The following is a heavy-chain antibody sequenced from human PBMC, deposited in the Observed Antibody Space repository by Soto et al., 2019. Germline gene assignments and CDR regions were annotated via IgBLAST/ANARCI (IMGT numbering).Heavy chain of an antibody. Sequence: PSETLSLTCTLSGGSISIYYWSWIRQPPGKGLEWIGYIYYSGSTNYNPSLRSRVTISVDTSKNQFSLKLSSVTAADTAVYYCARRYGWAFDIWGQGTMVT. V-gene: IGHV4-59*08. D-gene: IGHD3-16*01. CDR3: ARRYGWAFDI. CDR2: IYYSGST. J-gene: IGHJ3*02. CDR1: GGSISIYY.